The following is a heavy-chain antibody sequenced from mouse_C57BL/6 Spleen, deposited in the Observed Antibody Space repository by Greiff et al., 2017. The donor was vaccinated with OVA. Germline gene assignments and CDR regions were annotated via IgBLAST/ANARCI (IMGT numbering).Heavy chain of an antibody. Sequence: DVMLVESGEGLVKPGGSLKLSCAASGFTFSSYAMSWVRQTPEKRLEWVAYISSGGDYHYYADTVKGRFTISRDNARKTLYLQMSSLKSEYTAMYYCTRFFYDGYHYSMDYWGQGTSVTVSS. CDR3: TRFFYDGYHYSMDY. V-gene: IGHV5-9-1*02. D-gene: IGHD2-3*01. J-gene: IGHJ4*01. CDR2: ISSGGDYH. CDR1: GFTFSSYA.